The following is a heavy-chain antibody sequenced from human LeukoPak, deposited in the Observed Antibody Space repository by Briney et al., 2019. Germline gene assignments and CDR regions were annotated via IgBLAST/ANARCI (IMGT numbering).Heavy chain of an antibody. D-gene: IGHD6-6*01. CDR1: GFTFSSYA. CDR2: ISYDGSNK. V-gene: IGHV3-30*04. CDR3: ARSSIAARRPVFDY. Sequence: GGSLRLSCAASGFTFSSYAMHWVRQAPGKGLERVAVISYDGSNKYYADSVKGRFTISRDNSKNTLYLQMNSLRAEDTAVYYCARSSIAARRPVFDYWGQGTLVTVSS. J-gene: IGHJ4*02.